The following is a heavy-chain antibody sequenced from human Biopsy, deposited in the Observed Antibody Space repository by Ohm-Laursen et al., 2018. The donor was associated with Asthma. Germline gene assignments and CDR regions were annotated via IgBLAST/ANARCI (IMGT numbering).Heavy chain of an antibody. CDR1: GYTFNSAG. Sequence: SSVTVSCKTSGYTFNSAGITWVRQAPGQGLEWMGWISVYNGNTKVAQKLQDRVTMITDTSTSTAYMESRSLRSDDTAVYFCARAVDYSHYYGIDVWGQGTTVTV. CDR2: ISVYNGNT. V-gene: IGHV1-18*01. CDR3: ARAVDYSHYYGIDV. J-gene: IGHJ6*02. D-gene: IGHD3-10*01.